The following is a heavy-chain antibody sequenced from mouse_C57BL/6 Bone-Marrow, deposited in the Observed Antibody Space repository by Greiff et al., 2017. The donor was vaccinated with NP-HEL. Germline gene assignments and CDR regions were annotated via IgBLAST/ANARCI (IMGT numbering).Heavy chain of an antibody. D-gene: IGHD2-1*01. CDR1: GYTFTDYE. V-gene: IGHV1-15*01. Sequence: VQLQQSGAELVRPGASVTLSCKASGYTFTDYEMHWVKQTPVHGLEWIGAIDPETGGTAYNQKFKGKAILTADKSSSTAYMELRSLTSEDSAVYYCTRLPYGNYPSWGQGTLVTVSA. CDR2: IDPETGGT. J-gene: IGHJ3*01. CDR3: TRLPYGNYPS.